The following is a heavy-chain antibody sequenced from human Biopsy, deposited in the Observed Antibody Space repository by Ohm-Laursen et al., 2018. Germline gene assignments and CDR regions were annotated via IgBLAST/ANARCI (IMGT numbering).Heavy chain of an antibody. CDR3: ARGEVTFGELIVSLDS. Sequence: GSSVKVSCKTSGYNFISYSINWVRQAPGQGLEWMGWIGPLNGDTKYGQKFQDRVTMTTDTSTSTVYMELTSLRSDDTAVYYCARGEVTFGELIVSLDSWGQGTLVTVSS. CDR2: IGPLNGDT. J-gene: IGHJ4*02. V-gene: IGHV1-18*01. D-gene: IGHD3-16*02. CDR1: GYNFISYS.